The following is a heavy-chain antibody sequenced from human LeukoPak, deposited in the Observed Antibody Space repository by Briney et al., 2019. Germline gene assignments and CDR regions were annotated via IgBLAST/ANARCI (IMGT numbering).Heavy chain of an antibody. CDR3: ARGGSSGYYHLFY. J-gene: IGHJ4*02. Sequence: ASVKVSCKASGYTFTGYYMHWVRQAPGQGLEWTGRINPNSGGTNYAQKFQGRVTMTRDTSISTAYMELSRLRSDDTAVYYCARGGSSGYYHLFYWGQGTLVTVSS. V-gene: IGHV1-2*06. CDR2: INPNSGGT. CDR1: GYTFTGYY. D-gene: IGHD3-22*01.